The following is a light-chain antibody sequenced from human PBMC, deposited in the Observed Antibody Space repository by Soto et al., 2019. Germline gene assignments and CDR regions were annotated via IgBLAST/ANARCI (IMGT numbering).Light chain of an antibody. CDR2: FNN. J-gene: IGLJ2*01. V-gene: IGLV1-44*01. Sequence: QSVLTQPPSASGTPGQRVTISCSGDNSNIGSTSVNWYQQLPGTAPRLLIYFNNQRPSGVPDRFPGSKSGTSASLAISGLQSEDGADYYCAAWDVRLNGPVFGGGTQLTVL. CDR1: NSNIGSTS. CDR3: AAWDVRLNGPV.